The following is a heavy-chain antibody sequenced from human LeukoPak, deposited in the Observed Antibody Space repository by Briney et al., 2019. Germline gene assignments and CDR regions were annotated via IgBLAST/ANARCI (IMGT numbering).Heavy chain of an antibody. Sequence: SETLSLTCTVSGGSISSSSYYWGWIRQPPGKGLEWIGYIYYSGSTNYNPSLKSRVTISVDTSKNQFSLKLSSVTAADTAVYYCARGRSWNYYYYMDVWGKGTTVTVSS. D-gene: IGHD1-26*01. CDR3: ARGRSWNYYYYMDV. CDR2: IYYSGST. J-gene: IGHJ6*03. CDR1: GGSISSSSYY. V-gene: IGHV4-61*05.